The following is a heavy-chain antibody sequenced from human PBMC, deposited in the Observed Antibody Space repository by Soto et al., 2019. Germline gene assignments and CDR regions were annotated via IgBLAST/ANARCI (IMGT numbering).Heavy chain of an antibody. D-gene: IGHD1-26*01. CDR2: IWYDGSNK. CDR1: GFTFSSDG. CDR3: ARDLPEKPPPRKLNGNPGRPFDY. V-gene: IGHV3-33*01. Sequence: PGGSLRLSCAASGFTFSSDGMHWVRQAPGKGLEWVAVIWYDGSNKYYADSVKGRFTISRDNSKNTLYLQMNSLRAEDTAVYYCARDLPEKPPPRKLNGNPGRPFDYWGQGTLVTVSS. J-gene: IGHJ4*02.